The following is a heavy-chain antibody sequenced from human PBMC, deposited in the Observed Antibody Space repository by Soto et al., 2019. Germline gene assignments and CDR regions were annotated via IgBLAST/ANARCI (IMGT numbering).Heavy chain of an antibody. Sequence: SVKVSCKASGGTFSSYAISRVRQAPGQGLEWMGGIIPIFGTANYAQKFQGRVTITADKSTSTAYMELSSLRSEDTAVYYCARDRITIFGVVIPKGYYGMDVWGQGSTVTVSS. J-gene: IGHJ6*02. CDR2: IIPIFGTA. V-gene: IGHV1-69*06. D-gene: IGHD3-3*01. CDR3: ARDRITIFGVVIPKGYYGMDV. CDR1: GGTFSSYA.